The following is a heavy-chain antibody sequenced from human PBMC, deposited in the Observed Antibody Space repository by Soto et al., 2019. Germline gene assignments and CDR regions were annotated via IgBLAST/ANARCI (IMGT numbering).Heavy chain of an antibody. D-gene: IGHD2-15*01. CDR1: GFSFSTYH. J-gene: IGHJ5*01. V-gene: IGHV3-48*02. Sequence: GGSLRLSCAASGFSFSTYHMDWVRQAPGKGPEWIAYISTTSFTIYYADSVKGRFTISRDNNMNSLYLEMNSLRDEDTAVYYCARDRCYDGTCYSASDSWGQGTLVTVSS. CDR3: ARDRCYDGTCYSASDS. CDR2: ISTTSFTI.